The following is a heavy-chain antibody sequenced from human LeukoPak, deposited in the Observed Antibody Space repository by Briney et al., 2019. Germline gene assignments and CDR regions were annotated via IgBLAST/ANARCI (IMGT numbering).Heavy chain of an antibody. CDR2: IKPKTDGETT. Sequence: PGGSLGLSCAASGFPFSNAYMTWVRQAQGKGWEWVGRIKPKTDGETTEYAAPVKDRFSISRDDSKSMMYLQMNSLKTEDTAVYYCITPLPYSAQGGQGTLVTVSS. D-gene: IGHD2-21*01. CDR1: GFPFSNAY. V-gene: IGHV3-15*07. J-gene: IGHJ4*02. CDR3: ITPLPYSAQ.